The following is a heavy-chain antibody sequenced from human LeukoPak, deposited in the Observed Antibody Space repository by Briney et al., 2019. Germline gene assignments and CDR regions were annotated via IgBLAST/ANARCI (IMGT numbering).Heavy chain of an antibody. D-gene: IGHD1-26*01. Sequence: SVKVSCKASGGTFSSYAISWVRQAPGQGLEWMGGIIPIFGTANYAQKFQGRVTITADKSTSTAYMELSSLRSEDTAVYYCARGGATLYYYYYMDVWGKGTTVTVSS. CDR3: ARGGATLYYYYYMDV. CDR2: IIPIFGTA. CDR1: GGTFSSYA. J-gene: IGHJ6*03. V-gene: IGHV1-69*06.